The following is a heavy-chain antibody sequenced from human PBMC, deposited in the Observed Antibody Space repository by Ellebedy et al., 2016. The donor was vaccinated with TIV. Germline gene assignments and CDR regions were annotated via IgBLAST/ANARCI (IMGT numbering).Heavy chain of an antibody. Sequence: SVKVSXKVSGTTFINYGIDWVRQAPGQGLEWVGGIIPVSGIIHHAPKWQGRVSISADASTSTAYMELASLKSEDTATYYCARVELEKVFGTNWFNPWGQGTLVTVSS. D-gene: IGHD1-1*01. CDR1: GTTFINYG. CDR2: IIPVSGII. CDR3: ARVELEKVFGTNWFNP. J-gene: IGHJ5*02. V-gene: IGHV1-69*13.